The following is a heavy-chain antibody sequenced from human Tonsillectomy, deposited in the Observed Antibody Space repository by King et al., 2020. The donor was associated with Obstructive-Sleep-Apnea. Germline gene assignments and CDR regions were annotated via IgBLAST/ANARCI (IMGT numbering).Heavy chain of an antibody. V-gene: IGHV5-51*01. CDR2: IYPVDSDT. CDR3: SRAVNQLYQPHPYCSSTSCPFDY. Sequence: VQLVESGAEVKKPGESLKISCKGSGYSFTSYWIGWVRQMPGKCLEWMGIIYPVDSDTRYSPSFQGQVTISADKSISTAYLQWSSLKASDTTMYYCSRAVNQLYQPHPYCSSTSCPFDYWGQGTLVTVSS. CDR1: GYSFTSYW. J-gene: IGHJ4*02. D-gene: IGHD2-2*01.